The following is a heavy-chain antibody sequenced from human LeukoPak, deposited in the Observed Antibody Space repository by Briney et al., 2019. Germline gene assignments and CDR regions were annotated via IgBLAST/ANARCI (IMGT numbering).Heavy chain of an antibody. J-gene: IGHJ4*02. Sequence: GGSLRLSCAASGFTFSSYPMSWVRQAPGKGLEWVSVIDGSGGSTHYADSVKGRFTISRDNSKNTLYLQMNSLRAEDTAVYYCAKSTNYLSIDYWGQGTLVTVSS. CDR2: IDGSGGST. V-gene: IGHV3-23*01. D-gene: IGHD4/OR15-4a*01. CDR1: GFTFSSYP. CDR3: AKSTNYLSIDY.